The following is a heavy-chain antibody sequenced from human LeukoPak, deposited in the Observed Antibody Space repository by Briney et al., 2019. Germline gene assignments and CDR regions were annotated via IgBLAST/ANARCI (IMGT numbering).Heavy chain of an antibody. CDR3: ARGYYGSGSYYTFGWFDP. D-gene: IGHD3-10*01. CDR2: TYYRSKWYN. CDR1: GDSVSSNSAA. Sequence: SQTLSLTCAISGDSVSSNSAAWNWIRQSPSRGLEWLGRTYYRSKWYNDYAVSAKSRITINPDTSKNQFSLQLNSVTPEDTAVYYCARGYYGSGSYYTFGWFDPWGQGTLVTVSS. J-gene: IGHJ5*02. V-gene: IGHV6-1*01.